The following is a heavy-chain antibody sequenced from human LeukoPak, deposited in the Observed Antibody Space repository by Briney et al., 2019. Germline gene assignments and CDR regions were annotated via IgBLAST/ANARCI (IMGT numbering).Heavy chain of an antibody. V-gene: IGHV3-30-3*01. D-gene: IGHD3-22*01. Sequence: GRSLRLSCAASGFTFSSYAMHWVRQAPGKGLEWVAVISYDGSNKYYADSVKGRFTISRDNSKNRLYLQMNSLRAEDTAVYYCARGSRTYYYDSSGYYGFDYWGQGTLVTVSS. CDR2: ISYDGSNK. J-gene: IGHJ4*02. CDR1: GFTFSSYA. CDR3: ARGSRTYYYDSSGYYGFDY.